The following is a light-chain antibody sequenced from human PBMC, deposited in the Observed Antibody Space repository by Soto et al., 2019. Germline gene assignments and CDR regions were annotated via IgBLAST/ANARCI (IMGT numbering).Light chain of an antibody. CDR1: QSISSW. CDR3: QQYNSYST. V-gene: IGKV1-5*01. CDR2: DAS. J-gene: IGKJ1*01. Sequence: SQMTPSPSTLSSSVGDRVTITCRASQSISSWLAWYQQKPGKAPKLLIYDASSLESGVPSRFSGSGSGTEFTLTIRSLQPDDFATYYCQQYNSYSTFGQGTKVDIK.